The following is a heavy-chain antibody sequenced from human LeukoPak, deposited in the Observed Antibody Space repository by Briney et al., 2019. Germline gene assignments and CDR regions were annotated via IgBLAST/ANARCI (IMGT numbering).Heavy chain of an antibody. D-gene: IGHD3-22*01. CDR2: IYYSGST. V-gene: IGHV4-39*07. Sequence: PSETLSLTCTVSGGSISSSSYYWGWIRQPPGKGLEWIGSIYYSGSTYYNPSLKSRVTISVDTSKNQFSLKLSSVTAADTAVYYCARDGGYYYDSSPGGRDDYWGQGTLVTVSS. J-gene: IGHJ4*02. CDR3: ARDGGYYYDSSPGGRDDY. CDR1: GGSISSSSYY.